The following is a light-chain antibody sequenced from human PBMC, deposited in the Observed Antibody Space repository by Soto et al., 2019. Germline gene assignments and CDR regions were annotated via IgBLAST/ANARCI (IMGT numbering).Light chain of an antibody. CDR2: DAS. J-gene: IGKJ2*01. V-gene: IGKV3-11*02. Sequence: EIVLTQSPATLSLSPGERATLSYRASQSVSSYLAWYQQKPGQAPRLLIYDASNRATGIPARFSGSGSGRDFTLTISSLEPEDFAVYYCQQLSNWPPTFGQGTKLEIK. CDR1: QSVSSY. CDR3: QQLSNWPPT.